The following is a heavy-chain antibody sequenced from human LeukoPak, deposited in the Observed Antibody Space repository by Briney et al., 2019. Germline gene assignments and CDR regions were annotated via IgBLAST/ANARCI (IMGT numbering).Heavy chain of an antibody. CDR2: IYYSGST. Sequence: SETLSLTCTVSGGSISTYYWNWIRQPPGKGLEWIGFIYYSGSTNYNPSLKSRVTISVDTSKNQFSLKLSSVTAADTAVYYCARGPSTYSWGNYFDYWGQGTLVTVSS. CDR1: GGSISTYY. V-gene: IGHV4-59*01. D-gene: IGHD3-16*01. CDR3: ARGPSTYSWGNYFDY. J-gene: IGHJ4*02.